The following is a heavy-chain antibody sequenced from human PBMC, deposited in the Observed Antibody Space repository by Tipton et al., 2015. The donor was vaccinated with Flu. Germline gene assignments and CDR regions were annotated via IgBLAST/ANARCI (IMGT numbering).Heavy chain of an antibody. V-gene: IGHV3-7*04. CDR1: GFTFSTYW. CDR3: VRAIAASGSF. J-gene: IGHJ4*02. D-gene: IGHD3-10*01. CDR2: IKPDGSET. Sequence: GSLRLSCAASGFTFSTYWMTWIRQAPGKGLEWVAVIKPDGSETHYLGSVKGRFTLSRDNAKNSVSLQMSNLRVEDTAVYYCVRAIAASGSFWGLGTLVTVSS.